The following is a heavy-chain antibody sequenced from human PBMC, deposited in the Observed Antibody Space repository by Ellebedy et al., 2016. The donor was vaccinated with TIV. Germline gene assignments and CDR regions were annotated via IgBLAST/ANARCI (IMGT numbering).Heavy chain of an antibody. V-gene: IGHV3-21*01. D-gene: IGHD1-26*01. CDR1: GFTFSSYS. CDR2: ISSSRSFI. CDR3: ARDIVGTTRFYFDR. J-gene: IGHJ4*02. Sequence: GESLKISCAASGFTFSSYSMNWVRQAPGKGLEWVSSISSSRSFIYYADSVKGRFTISRDNAKNSLYLQMNSLRAEDTAVYYCARDIVGTTRFYFDRWGQGTLVTVSS.